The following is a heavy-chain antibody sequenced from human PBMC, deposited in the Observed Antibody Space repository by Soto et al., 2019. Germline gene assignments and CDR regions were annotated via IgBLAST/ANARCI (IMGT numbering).Heavy chain of an antibody. D-gene: IGHD2-2*01. CDR1: GFTFSSYA. V-gene: IGHV3-23*01. Sequence: GGSLRLSCAASGFTFSSYAMSWVRQAPGKGLEWVSAISGSGGSTYYADSVKGRFTISRDNSKNTLYLQMNSLRAEDTAVYYCAKVVIGYCSSTSCYSGDYWGQGTLVTVSS. CDR3: AKVVIGYCSSTSCYSGDY. J-gene: IGHJ4*02. CDR2: ISGSGGST.